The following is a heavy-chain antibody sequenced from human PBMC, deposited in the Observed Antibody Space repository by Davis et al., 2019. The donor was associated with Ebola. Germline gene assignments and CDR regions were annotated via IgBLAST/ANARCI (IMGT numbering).Heavy chain of an antibody. Sequence: AASVKVSCKASGYTFTSYGISWVRQAPGQGLEWMGWIRAYNGNTNYAQKLQGRVTMTTDTSTSAAHMELRSLRSDDTAVYYCARECSSSSTYYDILTGYYTTTCFDYWGQGTLVTVSS. J-gene: IGHJ4*02. V-gene: IGHV1-18*04. D-gene: IGHD3-9*01. CDR1: GYTFTSYG. CDR2: IRAYNGNT. CDR3: ARECSSSSTYYDILTGYYTTTCFDY.